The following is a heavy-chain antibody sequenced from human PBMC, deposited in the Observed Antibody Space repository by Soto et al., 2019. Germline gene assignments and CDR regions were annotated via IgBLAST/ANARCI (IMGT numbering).Heavy chain of an antibody. CDR2: IYDSGSP. J-gene: IGHJ4*02. CDR3: ARVRENYFDS. CDR1: GGSISSDGDYYR. Sequence: QMQLQESGPGLVSPSQTLSLTCTVSGGSISSDGDYYRWSWIRQHPGKGLEWIGYIYDSGSPYYHPSLESRVTVSVDTSKNQFSLQLSSLTAADTAVYYCARVRENYFDSWGQGILVTVSS. V-gene: IGHV4-31*03.